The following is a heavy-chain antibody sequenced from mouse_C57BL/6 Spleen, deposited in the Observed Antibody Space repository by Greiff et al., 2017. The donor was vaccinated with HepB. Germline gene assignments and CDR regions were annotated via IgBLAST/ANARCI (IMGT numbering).Heavy chain of an antibody. V-gene: IGHV1-53*01. CDR1: GYTFTSYW. D-gene: IGHD1-1*01. J-gene: IGHJ2*01. Sequence: QVQLQQPGTELVKPGASVKLSCKASGYTFTSYWMHWVKQRPGQGLEWIGNINPSNGGTNYNEKFKSKATLTVEKSSSTAYMQLSSLTSEDSAVYYCARTPLYYYGSNYYFDYWGQGTTLTVSS. CDR3: ARTPLYYYGSNYYFDY. CDR2: INPSNGGT.